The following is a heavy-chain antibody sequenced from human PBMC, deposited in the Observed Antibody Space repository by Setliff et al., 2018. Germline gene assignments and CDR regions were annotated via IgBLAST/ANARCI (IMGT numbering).Heavy chain of an antibody. CDR3: ARGNPAERYEY. D-gene: IGHD5-12*01. CDR1: GYTFISYG. J-gene: IGHJ1*01. Sequence: ASVKVSCKASGYTFISYGISWVRQAPGQGLEWMGWISGYNGNTDYAQNFQGRLTVTTDTSTSTAYMELSSLRFDDTAVYYCARGNPAERYEYWGQGTLVTVSS. V-gene: IGHV1-18*01. CDR2: ISGYNGNT.